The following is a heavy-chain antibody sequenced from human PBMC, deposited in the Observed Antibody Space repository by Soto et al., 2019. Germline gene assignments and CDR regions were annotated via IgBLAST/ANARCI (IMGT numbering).Heavy chain of an antibody. CDR1: GFTFAGYST. J-gene: IGHJ4*02. D-gene: IGHD6-19*01. CDR3: AKDRGVFVGGWEYFDY. CDR2: ISGSGGST. Sequence: EVHLLESGGGLVQPGGSLRLSCAASGFTFAGYSTMSWVRQAPGKGLEWVSSISGSGGSTYYADSVKGRFTISRDNSKTTLYLQTDALSAEDTAFYCCAKDRGVFVGGWEYFDYWGQGALVTVSS. V-gene: IGHV3-23*01.